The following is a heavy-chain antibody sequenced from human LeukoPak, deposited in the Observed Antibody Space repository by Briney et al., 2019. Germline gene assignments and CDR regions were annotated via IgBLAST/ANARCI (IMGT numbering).Heavy chain of an antibody. Sequence: SETLSLTCTVSGGSISSSSYYWGWIRQPPGKGLEWIGEINHSGSTNYNPSLKSRVTISVDTSKNQFSLKLSSVTAADTAVYYCARDSGSGWYDYWGQGTLVTVSS. D-gene: IGHD6-19*01. J-gene: IGHJ4*02. CDR1: GGSISSSSYY. V-gene: IGHV4-39*07. CDR2: INHSGST. CDR3: ARDSGSGWYDY.